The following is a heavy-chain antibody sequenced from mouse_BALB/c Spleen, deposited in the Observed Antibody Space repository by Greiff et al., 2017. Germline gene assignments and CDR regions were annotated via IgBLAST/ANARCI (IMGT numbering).Heavy chain of an antibody. J-gene: IGHJ3*01. CDR2: IRLKSNNYAT. CDR1: GFTFSNYW. CDR3: TLQYYGPFAY. Sequence: VQLKESGGGLVQPGGSMKLSCVASGFTFSNYWMNWVRQSPEKGLEWVAEIRLKSNNYATHYAESVKGRFTISRDDSKSSVYLQMNNLRAEDTGIYYCTLQYYGPFAYWGQGTLVTVSA. D-gene: IGHD1-2*01. V-gene: IGHV6-6*02.